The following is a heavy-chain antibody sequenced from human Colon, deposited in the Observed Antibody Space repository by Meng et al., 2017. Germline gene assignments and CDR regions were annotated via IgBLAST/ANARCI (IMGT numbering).Heavy chain of an antibody. V-gene: IGHV4-59*01. CDR2: IYYSGST. J-gene: IGHJ6*02. D-gene: IGHD3-22*01. CDR3: ARVHDSSGYVGYYYYGMDV. Sequence: GSLRLSCTVSGGSISSYYWSWIRQPPGKGLEWIGYIYYSGSTNYNPSLKSRVTISVDTSKNQFSLKLSFVTAADTAVYYCARVHDSSGYVGYYYYGMDVWGQGTTVTVSS. CDR1: GGSISSYY.